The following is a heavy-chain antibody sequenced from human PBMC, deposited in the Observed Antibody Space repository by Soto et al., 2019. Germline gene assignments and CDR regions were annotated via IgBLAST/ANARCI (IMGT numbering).Heavy chain of an antibody. V-gene: IGHV4-30-2*01. D-gene: IGHD5-12*01. CDR3: AAGGGLPRYY. Sequence: QLQLQESGSGLVKPSQTLSLTCAVSGGSISSGGYSWSWIRQPPGKGLEWIGYIYHSGSTYYNQSLKRRATISVNRSKNQFSMKLSSVTAADTAVYYCAAGGGLPRYYWGQGTLVTVSS. CDR2: IYHSGST. CDR1: GGSISSGGYS. J-gene: IGHJ4*02.